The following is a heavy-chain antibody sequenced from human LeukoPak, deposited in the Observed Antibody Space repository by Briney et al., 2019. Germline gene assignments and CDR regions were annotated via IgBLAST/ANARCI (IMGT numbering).Heavy chain of an antibody. V-gene: IGHV3-30*02. Sequence: GVSLRLSCAASGFTVSTYGLHWVRQAPGKGLEWVTFIRYDGNYKYYADSVKGRLTISRDNSKNTLYLQMNSLRADDTAVYYCAKAAEWLRSPFDYWGQGTLVTVSS. J-gene: IGHJ4*02. CDR3: AKAAEWLRSPFDY. D-gene: IGHD5-12*01. CDR1: GFTVSTYG. CDR2: IRYDGNYK.